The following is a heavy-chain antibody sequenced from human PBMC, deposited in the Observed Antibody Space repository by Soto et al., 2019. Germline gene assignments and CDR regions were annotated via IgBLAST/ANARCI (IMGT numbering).Heavy chain of an antibody. V-gene: IGHV4-61*01. Sequence: SETLSLTCTVPGGSVSSCSYYWSWIRQPPGKGLEWIGYIYYSGSTNYNPSLKSRVTISVDTSKNQFSLKLSSVTAADTAVYYCAGSTSWFDPWGQGTLVTVSS. D-gene: IGHD6-13*01. CDR1: GGSVSSCSYY. CDR2: IYYSGST. J-gene: IGHJ5*02. CDR3: AGSTSWFDP.